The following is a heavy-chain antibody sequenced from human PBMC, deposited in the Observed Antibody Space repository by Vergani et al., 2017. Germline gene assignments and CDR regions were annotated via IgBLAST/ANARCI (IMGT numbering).Heavy chain of an antibody. CDR1: ADSISSGRYY. CDR3: AIHDRKTYTATMGWYDY. V-gene: IGHV4-39*01. D-gene: IGHD3-16*01. Sequence: QLQLQQSGPGLVKPSETLFLTCTVSADSISSGRYYWGWIRQPPGKSLEWIGSIYYSGLTYYNPSLKSRVAISVDTSKNQFSLKVTSVTAADTAVYFCAIHDRKTYTATMGWYDYWGQGILVTVSS. J-gene: IGHJ4*02. CDR2: IYYSGLT.